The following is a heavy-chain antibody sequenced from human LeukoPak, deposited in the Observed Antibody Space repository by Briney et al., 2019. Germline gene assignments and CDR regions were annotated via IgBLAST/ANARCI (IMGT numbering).Heavy chain of an antibody. CDR2: INTNTGNP. J-gene: IGHJ4*02. Sequence: ASVKVSCKASGYTFTSYAMNWVRQAPGQGLEWMGWINTNTGNPTYAQGFTGRFVFSLDTSVNTAYLQINSLQPEDTAIYYCARGRGGYMAYWGQGTLVTVSS. V-gene: IGHV7-4-1*02. D-gene: IGHD5-12*01. CDR1: GYTFTSYA. CDR3: ARGRGGYMAY.